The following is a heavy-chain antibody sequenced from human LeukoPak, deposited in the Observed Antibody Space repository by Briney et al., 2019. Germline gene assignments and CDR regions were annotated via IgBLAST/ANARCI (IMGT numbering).Heavy chain of an antibody. V-gene: IGHV3-30*02. D-gene: IGHD6-13*01. CDR3: AQDLGLGGYFDY. CDR1: GFIFSNYA. Sequence: GGSLRLSCAAYGFIFSNYAMHWVRQAPGKGLEWVAFIRYDGSIKHYVDSVKGRFTISRDNSKNTLYLQMNSLRTDDTAVYYCAQDLGLGGYFDYWGQGILVTVSS. CDR2: IRYDGSIK. J-gene: IGHJ4*02.